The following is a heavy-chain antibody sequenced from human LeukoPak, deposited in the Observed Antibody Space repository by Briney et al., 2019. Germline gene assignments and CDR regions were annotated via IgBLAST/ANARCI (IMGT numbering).Heavy chain of an antibody. CDR3: TSGTYYSPFDY. D-gene: IGHD3-10*01. CDR1: GFTVSSNY. Sequence: PGGSLRLSCAASGFTVSSNYMSWVRQAPGKGLEWVSVIYSGGSTYYAASVKGRFTISRDNSKNTLYVQMNSLRAEDTAVYYCTSGTYYSPFDYWGQGTLVTVSS. V-gene: IGHV3-53*01. J-gene: IGHJ4*02. CDR2: IYSGGST.